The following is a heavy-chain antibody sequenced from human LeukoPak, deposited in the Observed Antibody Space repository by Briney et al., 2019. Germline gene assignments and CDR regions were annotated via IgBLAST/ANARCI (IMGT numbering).Heavy chain of an antibody. D-gene: IGHD4-17*01. V-gene: IGHV4-34*01. CDR1: GGSFSGYY. Sequence: SETLSLTCAVYGGSFSGYYWSWIRQPPGKGLEWIGEINHSGSTNYNPSLKGRVTISVDTSKNQFSLKLSSVTAADTAVYYCASSDYGDTPLRGEELLNWGQGTLVTVSS. CDR2: INHSGST. CDR3: ASSDYGDTPLRGEELLN. J-gene: IGHJ4*02.